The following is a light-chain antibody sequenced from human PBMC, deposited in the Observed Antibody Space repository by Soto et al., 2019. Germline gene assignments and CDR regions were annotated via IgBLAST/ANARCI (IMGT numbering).Light chain of an antibody. CDR2: GAS. Sequence: EIVMTQSPATLSVCPGERATLFCRASQSVNNNFLAWYQQKPGQAPRLLIHGASTRATGIPARFSGSGSGTEFTLTISSLQSEDFAVYYCQQYSAWPLTFGGGTKVEIK. CDR1: QSVNNN. J-gene: IGKJ4*01. CDR3: QQYSAWPLT. V-gene: IGKV3-15*01.